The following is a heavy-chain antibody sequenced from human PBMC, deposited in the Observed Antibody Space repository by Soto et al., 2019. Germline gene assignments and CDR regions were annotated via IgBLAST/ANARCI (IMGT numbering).Heavy chain of an antibody. CDR3: VSQRTTVPTQAYFDY. CDR1: GGSVTNSSYY. D-gene: IGHD4-17*01. CDR2: VYYRGRS. Sequence: PSETLSLTCTVSGGSVTNSSYYWGWISQSPGKGLEWIGSVYYRGRSYSKSSVKSRVTISVDTSKNRFSLRLNSVTASDTAVYFCVSQRTTVPTQAYFDYWGPGALVTVSS. V-gene: IGHV4-39*01. J-gene: IGHJ4*02.